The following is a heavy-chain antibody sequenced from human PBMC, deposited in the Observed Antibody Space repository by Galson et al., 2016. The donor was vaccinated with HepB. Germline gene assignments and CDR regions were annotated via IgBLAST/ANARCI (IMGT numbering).Heavy chain of an antibody. D-gene: IGHD5-12*01. CDR1: GGTFSNYA. CDR3: ASGLARKLLPYHFES. Sequence: SVKVSCKASGGTFSNYAISWVRQAPGQGLEWMGGTIPLFGTSNYAQKFQGRVTIIADESTNIAYMELSSLRFDDTAVYYCASGLARKLLPYHFESWGQGTLITASS. J-gene: IGHJ4*02. V-gene: IGHV1-69*13. CDR2: TIPLFGTS.